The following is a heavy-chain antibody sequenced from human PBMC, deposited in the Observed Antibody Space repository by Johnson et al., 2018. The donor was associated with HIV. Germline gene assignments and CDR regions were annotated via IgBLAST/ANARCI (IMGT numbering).Heavy chain of an antibody. CDR1: GFTVSSNY. D-gene: IGHD6-13*01. J-gene: IGHJ3*02. Sequence: VQLVESGGGLVQPGGSLRLSCAASGFTVSSNYMSWVRQAPGKGLEWVSTISGSGGSTYYADSVKGRVTISRDNAKNSLYLQMNSLRVGDTALYYCARAAAAPNDAFDIWGQGTMVTVSS. V-gene: IGHV3-23*04. CDR2: ISGSGGST. CDR3: ARAAAAPNDAFDI.